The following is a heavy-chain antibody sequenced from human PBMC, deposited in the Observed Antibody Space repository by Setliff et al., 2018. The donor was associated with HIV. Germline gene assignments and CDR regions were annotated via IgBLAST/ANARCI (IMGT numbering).Heavy chain of an antibody. J-gene: IGHJ3*02. CDR2: IYPGDSNT. V-gene: IGHV5-51*01. CDR1: GYSFTSHW. D-gene: IGHD3-22*01. Sequence: GESLKISCKGSGYSFTSHWIGWVRQMPGKGLEWMGIIYPGDSNTRYSPSFQGQVTISADRSTRTAFLHWSSLKASDTAMYYCATSPLSYYHDSVSDAFDIWGQGTMVTVSS. CDR3: ATSPLSYYHDSVSDAFDI.